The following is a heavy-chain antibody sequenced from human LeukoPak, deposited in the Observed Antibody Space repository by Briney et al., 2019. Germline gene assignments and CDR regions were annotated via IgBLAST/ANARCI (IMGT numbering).Heavy chain of an antibody. CDR2: IFHSGST. CDR3: ARADYGDYSWFDP. Sequence: SETLSLTCTVSGGSISSYYWSWIRQPPGKGLQWIAYIFHSGSTNYNPSLKSQVTISVDTSKNQFSLKLRSVTAADTAVYYCARADYGDYSWFDPWGQGTLVTVSS. J-gene: IGHJ5*02. V-gene: IGHV4-59*01. D-gene: IGHD4-17*01. CDR1: GGSISSYY.